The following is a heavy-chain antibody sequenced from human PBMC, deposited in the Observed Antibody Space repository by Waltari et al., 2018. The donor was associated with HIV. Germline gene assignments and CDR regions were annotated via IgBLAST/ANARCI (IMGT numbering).Heavy chain of an antibody. J-gene: IGHJ3*02. CDR2: IKNVGNT. CDR3: ARWCWGYRWTCDAFDI. CDR1: GGSFSGYS. V-gene: IGHV4-34*02. D-gene: IGHD2-8*02. Sequence: QVHLQQWGAGLLKPSETLSLTCAVYGGSFSGYSWSWIRQSPGRGLEWIGEIKNVGNTNYNPSLKSRVTRSQDTSKNQFSLKLTAVTAADTAVYYCARWCWGYRWTCDAFDIWGQGTMVTVSS.